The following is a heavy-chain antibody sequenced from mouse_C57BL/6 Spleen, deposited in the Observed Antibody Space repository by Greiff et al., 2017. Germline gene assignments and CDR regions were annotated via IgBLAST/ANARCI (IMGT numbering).Heavy chain of an antibody. CDR3: ARRGNDYADGYYFDY. D-gene: IGHD2-4*01. CDR1: GYTFTSYG. J-gene: IGHJ2*01. CDR2: IYPRSGNT. Sequence: QVTLKVSGAELARPGASVKLSCKASGYTFTSYGISWVKQRTGQGLEWIGEIYPRSGNTYYNEKFKGKATLTADKSSSTAYMELRSLTSEDSAVYFCARRGNDYADGYYFDYWGQGTTLTVSS. V-gene: IGHV1-81*01.